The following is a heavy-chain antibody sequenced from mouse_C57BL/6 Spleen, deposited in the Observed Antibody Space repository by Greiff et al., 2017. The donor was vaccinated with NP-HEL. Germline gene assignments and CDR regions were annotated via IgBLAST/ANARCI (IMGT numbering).Heavy chain of an antibody. D-gene: IGHD2-4*01. V-gene: IGHV2-2*01. Sequence: QVQLQQSGPGLVQPSQSLSITCTVSGFSLTSYGVHWVRQSPGKGLEWLGVIWSGGSTDYNAAFISRLSISKDNSKSQVFFKMNSLQADDTAIYYCATPCDYGEGFAYWGQGTLVTVSA. CDR2: IWSGGST. J-gene: IGHJ3*01. CDR1: GFSLTSYG. CDR3: ATPCDYGEGFAY.